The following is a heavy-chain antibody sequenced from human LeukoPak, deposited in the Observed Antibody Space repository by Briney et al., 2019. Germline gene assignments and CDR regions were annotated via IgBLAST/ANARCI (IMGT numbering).Heavy chain of an antibody. CDR3: ARDGRDYGDYGGANWFDP. D-gene: IGHD4-17*01. CDR1: GGSISSYY. CDR2: IYYSGST. V-gene: IGHV4-59*01. J-gene: IGHJ5*02. Sequence: SETLSLTCTVSGGSISSYYWSWTRQPPGKGLEWIGYIYYSGSTNYNPSLKSRVTISVDTSKNQFSLKLSSVTAADTAVYYCARDGRDYGDYGGANWFDPWGQGTLVTVSS.